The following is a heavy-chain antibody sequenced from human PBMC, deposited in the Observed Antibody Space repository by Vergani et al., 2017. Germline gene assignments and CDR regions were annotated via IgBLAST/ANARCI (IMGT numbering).Heavy chain of an antibody. CDR1: GFTFSDYY. CDR2: ISSSSSYT. Sequence: VQLVESGGGLVKPGGSLRLSCAASGFTFSDYYMSWIRQAPGKGLEWVSYISSSSSYTNYADSVKGRFTISRDNAKNSLYLQMNSLRAEDTAVYYCARGQRQERFLEWLSPHNWFDPWGQGTLVTVSS. V-gene: IGHV3-11*06. J-gene: IGHJ5*02. CDR3: ARGQRQERFLEWLSPHNWFDP. D-gene: IGHD3-3*01.